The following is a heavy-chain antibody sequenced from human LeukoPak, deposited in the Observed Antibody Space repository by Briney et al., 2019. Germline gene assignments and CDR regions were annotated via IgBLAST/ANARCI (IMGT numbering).Heavy chain of an antibody. J-gene: IGHJ4*02. CDR1: GYTFTSNG. V-gene: IGHV1-18*01. CDR3: ARVAGRYSYGYEDY. CDR2: SSAYSGNT. Sequence: ASVKVSCKASGYTFTSNGIRWVRQAPGQGLEWMGWSSAYSGNTNYAQNLQGRDTVTTDTAARTAYMELRSLRSDDTAMYYCARVAGRYSYGYEDYWGQGTLVTVSS. D-gene: IGHD5-18*01.